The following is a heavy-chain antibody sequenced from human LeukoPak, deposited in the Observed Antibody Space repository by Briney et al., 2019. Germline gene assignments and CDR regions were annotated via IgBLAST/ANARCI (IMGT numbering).Heavy chain of an antibody. CDR2: IIPIFGTA. Sequence: SVKVSCKASGGTFSSYAISWVRQAPGQGLEWMGGIIPIFGTANYAQKFQGRVTITADESTSTAYMELSSLRSEDTAVYYCAKPHCSGGSCYEYFQHWGQGTLVTVSS. D-gene: IGHD2-15*01. V-gene: IGHV1-69*13. J-gene: IGHJ1*01. CDR1: GGTFSSYA. CDR3: AKPHCSGGSCYEYFQH.